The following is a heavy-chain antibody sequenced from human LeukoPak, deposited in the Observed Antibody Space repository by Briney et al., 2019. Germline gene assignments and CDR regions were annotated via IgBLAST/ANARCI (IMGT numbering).Heavy chain of an antibody. CDR2: IYHSGST. CDR3: ARAKRYGDSGPADDAFDI. Sequence: PSETLSLTCTVSGGSISSGGYSWSWIRQPPGKGLEWIGYIYHSGSTYYNPSLKSRVTISVDRSKNQFSLKLSSVTAADTAVYYCARAKRYGDSGPADDAFDIWGQGTMVTVSS. D-gene: IGHD4-17*01. V-gene: IGHV4-30-2*01. J-gene: IGHJ3*02. CDR1: GGSISSGGYS.